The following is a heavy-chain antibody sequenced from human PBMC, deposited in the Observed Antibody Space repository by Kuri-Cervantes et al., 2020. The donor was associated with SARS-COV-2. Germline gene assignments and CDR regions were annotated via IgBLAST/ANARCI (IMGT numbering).Heavy chain of an antibody. V-gene: IGHV3-30*18. CDR1: GFTFSSYA. Sequence: GESLKISCAASGFTFSSYAMSWVRQAPGKGLEWVAVISYDGSNKYYADSVKGRFTISRDNSKNTLYLQMNSLRAEDTAVYYCAKGRTVTTHPFDYWGQGTLVTVSS. CDR2: ISYDGSNK. D-gene: IGHD4-17*01. CDR3: AKGRTVTTHPFDY. J-gene: IGHJ4*02.